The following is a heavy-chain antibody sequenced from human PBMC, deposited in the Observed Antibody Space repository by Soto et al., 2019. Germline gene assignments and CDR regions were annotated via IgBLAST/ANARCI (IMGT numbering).Heavy chain of an antibody. CDR2: INPNSGGT. V-gene: IGHV1-2*02. D-gene: IGHD2-2*01. CDR3: ARDGGDCSSTSCPMHWFDP. J-gene: IGHJ5*02. Sequence: AGSVKVSCKASGYTFTGYYMHWVRQAPGQGLEWMGWINPNSGGTNYAQKFQGRVTMTRDTSISTAYMELSRLRSDDTAVYYCARDGGDCSSTSCPMHWFDPWGQGTLVTVSS. CDR1: GYTFTGYY.